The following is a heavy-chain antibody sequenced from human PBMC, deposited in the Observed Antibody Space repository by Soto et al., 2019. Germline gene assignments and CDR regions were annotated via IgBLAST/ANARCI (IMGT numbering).Heavy chain of an antibody. J-gene: IGHJ4*02. CDR3: ARVIGGLYYFDY. V-gene: IGHV1-3*01. CDR1: GYTFTSYA. D-gene: IGHD3-16*01. Sequence: QVQLVQSGAEVKKPGASVKVSCKASGYTFTSYAMHWVRQAPGQRLEWMGWINAGNGNTKYSQKFQGRVTITRDTSASTAYMELSSLTSEDTAVYYCARVIGGLYYFDYWGQGTLVTVSS. CDR2: INAGNGNT.